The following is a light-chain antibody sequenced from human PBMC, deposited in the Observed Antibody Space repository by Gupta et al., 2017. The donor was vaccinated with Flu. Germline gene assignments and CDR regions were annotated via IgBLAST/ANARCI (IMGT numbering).Light chain of an antibody. V-gene: IGLV6-57*01. CDR1: SGSIARKY. CDR3: QSYHSSNWV. CDR2: ENK. J-gene: IGLJ3*02. Sequence: TGSTSCYGSSGSIARKYVHCYHQRPGRSPTIVIYENKKRPSGVHDRFSGTIDSATNSASLTISGLKMEDEANYYCQSYHSSNWVFGGGTKLTVL.